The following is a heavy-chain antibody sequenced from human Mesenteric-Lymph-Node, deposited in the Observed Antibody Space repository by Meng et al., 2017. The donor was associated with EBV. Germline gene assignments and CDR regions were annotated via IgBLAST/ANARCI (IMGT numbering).Heavy chain of an antibody. V-gene: IGHV1-18*01. Sequence: VPLVQVGGEVKKPGASLKVSCKTSGYTFTSYAISWVRQAPGQGLEWMGWISVYNGVTNYAPNLQGRVTVTTDTSTTTAYMELTGLTSADTAVYYCARGGVARPFDYWGQGTLVTVSS. D-gene: IGHD6-6*01. J-gene: IGHJ4*02. CDR1: GYTFTSYA. CDR3: ARGGVARPFDY. CDR2: ISVYNGVT.